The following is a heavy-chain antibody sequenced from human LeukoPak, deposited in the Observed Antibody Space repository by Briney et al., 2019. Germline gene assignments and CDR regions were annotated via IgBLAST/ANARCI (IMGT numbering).Heavy chain of an antibody. D-gene: IGHD3-9*01. J-gene: IGHJ1*01. CDR3: ARDGHYDILTGYFQD. CDR2: ISSSSSTI. V-gene: IGHV3-48*01. CDR1: GFTFSSYS. Sequence: PGGSLRLSCAASGFTFSSYSMNWVRQAPGKGLEWVSYISSSSSTIYYADSVKGRFTISRDNATNSLFLQMNSLRAEDTAVYYCARDGHYDILTGYFQDWGQGTLVTVSS.